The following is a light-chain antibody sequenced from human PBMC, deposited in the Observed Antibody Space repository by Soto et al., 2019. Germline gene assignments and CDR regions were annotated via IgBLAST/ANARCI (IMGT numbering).Light chain of an antibody. CDR1: QSISSY. CDR3: QQSYSNPPFD. CDR2: AAS. Sequence: DIQMTQSPSSLSASVGDRVTITCRASQSISSYLNWYQQKPGKAPKLLIYAASSLQSGVPSRFSGSGSGTDFTLTISSLQPEDFATYACQQSYSNPPFDFGPGTQVDIK. V-gene: IGKV1-39*01. J-gene: IGKJ3*01.